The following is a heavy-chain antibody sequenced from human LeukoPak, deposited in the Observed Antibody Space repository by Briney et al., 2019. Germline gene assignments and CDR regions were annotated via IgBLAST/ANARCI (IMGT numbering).Heavy chain of an antibody. V-gene: IGHV3-23*01. D-gene: IGHD4-17*01. Sequence: PGGSLRLSCAASGFTFSSYAMSWVRQAPGKGLEWVSAISGSGGSTYYADSVKGRFTISRDNSKNTLYLQMNSLRAEDTAVYYCTRDSDGDYSPFDYWGQGTLVTVSS. J-gene: IGHJ4*02. CDR2: ISGSGGST. CDR3: TRDSDGDYSPFDY. CDR1: GFTFSSYA.